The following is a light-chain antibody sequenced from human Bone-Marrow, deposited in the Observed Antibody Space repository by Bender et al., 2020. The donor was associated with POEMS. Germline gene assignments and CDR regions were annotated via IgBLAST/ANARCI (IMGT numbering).Light chain of an antibody. CDR2: EVT. Sequence: QSALTQPASVSGSPGQSITISCTGTSSDVGTYNLVSWYQQHPGKAPKLIIYEVTKRPSGVSSRFSGSKSGNTASLTVSGLQAEDEADYYCSSYADSNNLFGTGTKVTVL. CDR1: SSDVGTYNL. V-gene: IGLV2-14*02. CDR3: SSYADSNNL. J-gene: IGLJ1*01.